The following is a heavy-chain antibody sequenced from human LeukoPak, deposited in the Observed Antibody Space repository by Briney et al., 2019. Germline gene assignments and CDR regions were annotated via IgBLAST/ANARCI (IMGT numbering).Heavy chain of an antibody. CDR1: GFTFSSYA. D-gene: IGHD4-23*01. V-gene: IGHV3-23*01. CDR3: AKTRIYGGNAGGAFDI. Sequence: PGGSLRLSCAASGFTFSSYAMSWVRQAPGKGLEWVSGISGSGGSTYYADSVKGRFTISRDNSKNTLYLQMNSLRVEDTAVYYCAKTRIYGGNAGGAFDIWGQGTMVTVSS. CDR2: ISGSGGST. J-gene: IGHJ3*02.